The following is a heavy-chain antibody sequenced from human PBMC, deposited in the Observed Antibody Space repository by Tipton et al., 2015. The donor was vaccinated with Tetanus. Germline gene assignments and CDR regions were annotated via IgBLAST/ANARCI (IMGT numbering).Heavy chain of an antibody. V-gene: IGHV4-59*01. D-gene: IGHD2-2*01. J-gene: IGHJ5*02. CDR2: TYYSGST. CDR1: GGSISSYY. Sequence: TLSLTCTVSGGSISSYYWSWIRQPPGKGLEWIGYTYYSGSTNYNPSLKSRVTISVDTSKNQFSLKLSSVTAADTAVYYCARITPIGDCSSTSCYPFDPWGQGTLVTVSS. CDR3: ARITPIGDCSSTSCYPFDP.